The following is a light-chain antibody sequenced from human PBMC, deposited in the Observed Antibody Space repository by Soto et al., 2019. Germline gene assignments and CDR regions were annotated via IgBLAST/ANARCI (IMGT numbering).Light chain of an antibody. Sequence: QSALTQPPSASGSPGQSVAISCTGTSSDVGGYSYVSWYQQHPGKAPKLMIYEVSKRPSGVPDRFSGSKSGNTASLTVSGLQAEDEAQYYCAAWDDSLSGVVFGGGTKLTVL. V-gene: IGLV2-8*01. CDR2: EVS. CDR1: SSDVGGYSY. J-gene: IGLJ2*01. CDR3: AAWDDSLSGVV.